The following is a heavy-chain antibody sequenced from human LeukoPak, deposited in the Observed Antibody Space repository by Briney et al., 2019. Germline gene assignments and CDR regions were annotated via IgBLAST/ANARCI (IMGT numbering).Heavy chain of an antibody. D-gene: IGHD3-16*02. V-gene: IGHV1-18*04. CDR2: ISPYNDNT. CDR1: GYTFTSYG. Sequence: ASVKVSCKASGYTFTSYGISWVRQAPGQGLEWMGSISPYNDNTNYAERLQGRVIMTTDTSTRTAYMELRSLRSDDTAVFYCARDQYDYVWGSYRPYFDYWGQGTLVTVSS. J-gene: IGHJ4*02. CDR3: ARDQYDYVWGSYRPYFDY.